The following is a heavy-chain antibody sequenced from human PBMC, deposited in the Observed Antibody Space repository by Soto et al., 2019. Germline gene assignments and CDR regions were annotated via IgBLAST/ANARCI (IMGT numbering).Heavy chain of an antibody. D-gene: IGHD6-13*01. CDR3: ARGAIAAAGTYYFDY. CDR1: GFTFSSFA. Sequence: VQLLESGGGLVQPGGSLRLSCAASGFTFSSFALSWVRQAPGKGLEWVSAISGSGESTDYADSVKGRFTISRDNSKNTLYLQMNSLRAEDTAVYYCARGAIAAAGTYYFDYWGQGTLVTVSS. CDR2: ISGSGEST. J-gene: IGHJ4*02. V-gene: IGHV3-23*01.